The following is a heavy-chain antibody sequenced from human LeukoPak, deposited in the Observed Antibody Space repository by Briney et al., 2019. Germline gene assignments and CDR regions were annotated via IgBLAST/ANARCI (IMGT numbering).Heavy chain of an antibody. CDR3: ARGGIASAYGSINYHHYGLDV. D-gene: IGHD6-13*01. Sequence: SQTLSLPCTVSGGSISSSYWTGIPQPAGKALEGIGRFHTSGHTHYSPPLKSRVTMSVDTSKNPVSLKLYSVTAADTAVYYCARGGIASAYGSINYHHYGLDVWGQGTTVTVSS. CDR2: FHTSGHT. CDR1: GGSISSSY. V-gene: IGHV4-4*07. J-gene: IGHJ6*02.